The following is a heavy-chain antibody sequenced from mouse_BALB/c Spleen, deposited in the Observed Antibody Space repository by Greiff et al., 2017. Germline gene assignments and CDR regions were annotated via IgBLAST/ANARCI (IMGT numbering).Heavy chain of an antibody. CDR1: GYAFSSYW. V-gene: IGHV1-80*01. Sequence: QVQLKQSGAELVRPGSSVKISCKASGYAFSSYWMNWVKQRPGQGLEWIGQIYPGDGDTNYNGKFKGKATLTADKSSSTAYMQLSSLTSEDSAVYFCARYYGSSFYLDYWGQGTTLTVSS. CDR2: IYPGDGDT. D-gene: IGHD1-1*01. CDR3: ARYYGSSFYLDY. J-gene: IGHJ2*01.